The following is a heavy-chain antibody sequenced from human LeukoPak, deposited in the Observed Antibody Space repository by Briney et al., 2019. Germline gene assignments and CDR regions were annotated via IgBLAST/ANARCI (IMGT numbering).Heavy chain of an antibody. CDR2: IFYSGST. CDR3: ARGGTSGYFVYDAFDI. CDR1: GGSISSYY. D-gene: IGHD3-9*01. Sequence: PSETLSLTCTVAGGSISSYYWSWTRQPPGKGREWIGYIFYSGSTNYNPSLKSRVTISVVTSKNQFSLMLSSVTAADTAVYYCARGGTSGYFVYDAFDIWGQGTMVTVSS. J-gene: IGHJ3*02. V-gene: IGHV4-59*01.